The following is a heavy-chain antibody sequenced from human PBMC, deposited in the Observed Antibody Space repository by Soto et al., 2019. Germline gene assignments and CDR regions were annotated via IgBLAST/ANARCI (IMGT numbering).Heavy chain of an antibody. D-gene: IGHD3-3*01. J-gene: IGHJ6*04. CDR3: AAGSFWDDFWSGYPL. CDR2: IVVGSGNT. Sequence: SVKVSCKASGFTFTISAMQWVRQARGQRLEWIGWIVVGSGNTNYAQKFQERVTITRDMSTSTAYMELSSLRSEDTAVYYCAAGSFWDDFWSGYPLWGKGTTVTVSS. V-gene: IGHV1-58*02. CDR1: GFTFTISA.